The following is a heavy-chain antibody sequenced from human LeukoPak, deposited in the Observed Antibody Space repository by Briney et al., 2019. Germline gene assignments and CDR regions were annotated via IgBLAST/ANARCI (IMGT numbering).Heavy chain of an antibody. D-gene: IGHD2-2*02. V-gene: IGHV1-2*02. CDR3: AREGSPYCSSTSCYTSYFDY. CDR2: INPNSGGT. CDR1: GYTFTSYY. J-gene: IGHJ4*02. Sequence: ASVKVSCKASGYTFTSYYMHWVRQAPGQGLEWMGWINPNSGGTNYAQKFQGRVTMTRDTSISTAYMELSRLRSDDTAVYYCAREGSPYCSSTSCYTSYFDYWGQGTLVTVSS.